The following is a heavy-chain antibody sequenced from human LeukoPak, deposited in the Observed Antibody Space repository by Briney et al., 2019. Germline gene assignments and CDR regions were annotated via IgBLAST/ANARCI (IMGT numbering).Heavy chain of an antibody. CDR1: GFTFSDYI. Sequence: PGGSLTLSCAASGFTFSDYIMNWVRQAPGKGLEWVASISRNSTYIHYADSVKGRFTISRDNARSSLFLQMNSLRAEDTAIYYCARDEGYYFDSWGQGTQVTVSS. J-gene: IGHJ4*02. CDR3: ARDEGYYFDS. CDR2: ISRNSTYI. V-gene: IGHV3-21*01.